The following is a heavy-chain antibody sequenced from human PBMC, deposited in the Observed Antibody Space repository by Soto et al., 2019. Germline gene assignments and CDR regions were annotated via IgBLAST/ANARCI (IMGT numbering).Heavy chain of an antibody. CDR1: GFTFSSYW. CDR2: IKQDGSEK. J-gene: IGHJ6*03. V-gene: IGHV3-7*01. CDR3: ARDQYYDFWSGYYYYYYYMDV. D-gene: IGHD3-3*01. Sequence: GGSLRLSCAASGFTFSSYWMSWVRQAPGKGLEWVANIKQDGSEKYYVDSVKGRFTISRDNAKNSLYLQMNSLRAEDTAVYYCARDQYYDFWSGYYYYYYYMDVWGKGTTVTVSS.